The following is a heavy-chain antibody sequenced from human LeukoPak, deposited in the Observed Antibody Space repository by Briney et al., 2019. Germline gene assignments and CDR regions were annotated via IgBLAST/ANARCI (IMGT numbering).Heavy chain of an antibody. Sequence: GGSLRLSCAASGFTFSSYAMSWVRQAPGKGLEWVSAISGSGGSTYYADSVKGRFTISRDNAKNSLYLQMNSLRAEDTAVYYCARVGWQGNYWGQGTLVTVSS. D-gene: IGHD2-15*01. CDR3: ARVGWQGNY. CDR2: ISGSGGST. CDR1: GFTFSSYA. V-gene: IGHV3-23*01. J-gene: IGHJ4*02.